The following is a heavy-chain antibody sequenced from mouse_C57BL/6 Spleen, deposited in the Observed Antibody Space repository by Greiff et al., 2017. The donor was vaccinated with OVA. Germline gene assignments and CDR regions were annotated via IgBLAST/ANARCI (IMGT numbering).Heavy chain of an antibody. V-gene: IGHV1-52*01. Sequence: VQLQQPGAELVRPGSSVKLSCKASGYTFTSYWMHWVKQRPIQGLEWIGNIDPSDSETHYNQKFKDKATLTVDKSSSTAYMQLSSLTSEDSAVYYCARREDGYYDYYAMDYWGQGTSVTVSS. CDR3: ARREDGYYDYYAMDY. D-gene: IGHD2-3*01. CDR2: IDPSDSET. CDR1: GYTFTSYW. J-gene: IGHJ4*01.